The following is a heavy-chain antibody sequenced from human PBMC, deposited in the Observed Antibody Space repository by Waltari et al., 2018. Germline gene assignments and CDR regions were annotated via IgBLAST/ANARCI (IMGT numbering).Heavy chain of an antibody. D-gene: IGHD1-1*01. V-gene: IGHV1-18*01. CDR2: INPSNGNP. Sequence: QGQLLQSGAEVKKPGASVTVSCKASGYNFRPYGISWVRQAPGQGLEWMGWINPSNGNPNYAQMVQDRVTLTTDTSTSTAYMELRSLTSADTAVYYCARVRASGGNSAFDIWGQGTMVTVSS. J-gene: IGHJ3*02. CDR1: GYNFRPYG. CDR3: ARVRASGGNSAFDI.